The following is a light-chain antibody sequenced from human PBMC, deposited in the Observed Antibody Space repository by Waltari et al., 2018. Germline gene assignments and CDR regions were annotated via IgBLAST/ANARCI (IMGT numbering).Light chain of an antibody. CDR2: GAS. CDR3: QHYLRLPVS. Sequence: EIVLTQSPGTLSLSPGERATLSCRASQSVGRTLAWYQQRPGQAPRLLMYGASIRAADIPDRFAGSGSGTDFSLTINRLEPEEFAVYYCQHYLRLPVSFGQGTKVEIK. J-gene: IGKJ1*01. CDR1: QSVGRT. V-gene: IGKV3-20*01.